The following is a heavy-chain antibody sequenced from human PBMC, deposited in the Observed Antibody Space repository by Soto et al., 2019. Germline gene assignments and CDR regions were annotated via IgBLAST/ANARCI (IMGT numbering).Heavy chain of an antibody. J-gene: IGHJ6*02. CDR1: GGTFSSYA. D-gene: IGHD1-26*01. CDR3: ARDLIVGATTDYYYGKDV. V-gene: IGHV1-69*01. Sequence: QVQLVQSGAEVKKPGSSVKVSCKASGGTFSSYAISWVRQAPGQGLEWMGGIIPIFGTANYAQKFQGRVTITADESTSTAYMELSSLRSEDTAVYYCARDLIVGATTDYYYGKDVWGQGTTVTVSS. CDR2: IIPIFGTA.